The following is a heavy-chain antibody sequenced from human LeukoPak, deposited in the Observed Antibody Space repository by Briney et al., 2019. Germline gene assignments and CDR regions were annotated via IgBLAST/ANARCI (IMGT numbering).Heavy chain of an antibody. CDR1: GFTFSSYA. Sequence: AGSLRLSCAASGFTFSSYAMSWVRQAPGKGLESVSAISSSGGSTYYADSVKGRFTISRDNSKNTLYLQMNSLRAEDTAVYYCAKDRRYFDWLFPSFDYWGQGTLVTVSS. D-gene: IGHD3-9*01. V-gene: IGHV3-23*01. J-gene: IGHJ4*02. CDR2: ISSSGGST. CDR3: AKDRRYFDWLFPSFDY.